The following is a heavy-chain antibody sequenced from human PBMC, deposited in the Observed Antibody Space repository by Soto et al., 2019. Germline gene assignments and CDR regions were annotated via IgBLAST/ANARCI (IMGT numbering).Heavy chain of an antibody. J-gene: IGHJ6*02. CDR2: IDPSDSYT. V-gene: IGHV5-10-1*01. CDR1: GYSFTSYW. Sequence: GESLKISCKGSGYSFTSYWISWVRQMPGKGLEWMGRIDPSDSYTNYSPSFQGHVTISADKSISTAYLQWSSLKASDTAMYYCARASPIGVPAAKPHTHYYYYYGMDVWGQGTTVTVSS. CDR3: ARASPIGVPAAKPHTHYYYYYGMDV. D-gene: IGHD2-2*02.